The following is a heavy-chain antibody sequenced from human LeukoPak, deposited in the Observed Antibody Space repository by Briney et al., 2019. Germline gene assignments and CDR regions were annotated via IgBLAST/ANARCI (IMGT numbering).Heavy chain of an antibody. CDR3: ARHKQASSGWFISLDP. Sequence: SETPSLTCTVSGGSIADTTYYWGWIRQSPGKGLEWIGRIYYSGKTYYNPSLTSRVTISVDTSKNQFSLTLTSVTAADTSLYYCARHKQASSGWFISLDPWGQGTLVIVSS. CDR1: GGSIADTTYY. CDR2: IYYSGKT. D-gene: IGHD6-19*01. J-gene: IGHJ5*02. V-gene: IGHV4-39*01.